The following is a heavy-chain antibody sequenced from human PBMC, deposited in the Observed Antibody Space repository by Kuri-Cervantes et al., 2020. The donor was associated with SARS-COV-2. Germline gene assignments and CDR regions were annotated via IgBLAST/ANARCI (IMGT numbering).Heavy chain of an antibody. J-gene: IGHJ4*02. CDR3: ARDQGWAPGSSDYFDY. CDR2: ISSSSSYI. D-gene: IGHD6-6*01. CDR1: GFTFSSHS. V-gene: IGHV3-21*01. Sequence: GESLKISCAASGFTFSSHSMNWVRQAPGKGLEWVSSISSSSSYIYYADSVKGRFTISRDNAKNSLYLQMNSLRAEDTAVYYCARDQGWAPGSSDYFDYWGQGTLVTVSS.